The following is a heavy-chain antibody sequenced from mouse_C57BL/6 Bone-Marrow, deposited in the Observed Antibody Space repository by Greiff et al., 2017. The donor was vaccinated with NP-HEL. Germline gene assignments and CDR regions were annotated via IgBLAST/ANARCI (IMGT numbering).Heavy chain of an antibody. CDR1: GYTFTSYT. CDR2: INPSSGYT. D-gene: IGHD4-1*01. Sequence: QVQLKESGAELARPGASVKMSCKASGYTFTSYTMHWVKQRPGQGLEWIGYINPSSGYTKYNQKFKAKATLTADKSSSTAYMQLSSLTSEDSAVYYCARGTGTTYWGQGTLVTVSA. J-gene: IGHJ3*01. CDR3: ARGTGTTY. V-gene: IGHV1-4*01.